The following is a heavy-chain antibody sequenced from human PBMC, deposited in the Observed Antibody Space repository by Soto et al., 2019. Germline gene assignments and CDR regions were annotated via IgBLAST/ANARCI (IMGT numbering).Heavy chain of an antibody. D-gene: IGHD4-4*01. J-gene: IGHJ6*02. CDR3: AVGGNYLSMDV. V-gene: IGHV1-46*01. CDR1: GYTFTSYY. CDR2: INPDGGGT. Sequence: QVQLVQSGAEVKKPGASVKVSCKASGYTFTSYYMHWVRLAPGQGLEWMGIINPDGGGTSYAQQFPGRVIMTRDTSTSTVYMEMSSLRSEDTAVYYSAVGGNYLSMDVWGQGTTVTVSS.